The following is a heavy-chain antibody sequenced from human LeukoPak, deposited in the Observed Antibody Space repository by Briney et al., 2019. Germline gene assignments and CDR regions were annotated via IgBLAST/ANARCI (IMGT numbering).Heavy chain of an antibody. CDR2: IKEDGIEK. V-gene: IGHV3-7*01. CDR1: GITLSSYW. D-gene: IGHD3-22*01. Sequence: PGGSLRLSCAASGITLSSYWMGWVRQAPGKGLEWVANIKEDGIEKYYVDSVKGRFTISRDNAKNSLYLQMNSLRVEDTAVYYCARGLNYYQYMDVWGKGTTVTVSS. CDR3: ARGLNYYQYMDV. J-gene: IGHJ6*03.